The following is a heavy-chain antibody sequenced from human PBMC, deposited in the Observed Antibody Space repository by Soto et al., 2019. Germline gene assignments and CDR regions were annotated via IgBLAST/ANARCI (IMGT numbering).Heavy chain of an antibody. Sequence: SETLSLTCTVSGGSISSYYWSWIRQPPGKGLEWIGYIYYSGSTNYNPSLQSRVTISVDTSKNQFSLKLSSVTAADTAVYYCARDTGDCSSTSCHFDYWGQGTLVTVSS. D-gene: IGHD2-2*01. J-gene: IGHJ4*02. V-gene: IGHV4-59*01. CDR3: ARDTGDCSSTSCHFDY. CDR1: GGSISSYY. CDR2: IYYSGST.